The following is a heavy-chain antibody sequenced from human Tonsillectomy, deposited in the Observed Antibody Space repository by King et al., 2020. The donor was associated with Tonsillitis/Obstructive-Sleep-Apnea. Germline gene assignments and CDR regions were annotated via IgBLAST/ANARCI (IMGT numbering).Heavy chain of an antibody. Sequence: VPLVPSGAALPPPGSSVKVSCPASGGPFRSSALSWVRPAPGQGLEWLGGLLPLFGTAHSAPQFPGRVTLPADASTRTAYMELSSLRSEDTAVYYCARGNSGYDLAVGGYWGQGTLVTGSA. V-gene: IGHV1-69*01. CDR2: LLPLFGTA. J-gene: IGHJ4*02. D-gene: IGHD5-12*01. CDR1: GGPFRSSA. CDR3: ARGNSGYDLAVGGY.